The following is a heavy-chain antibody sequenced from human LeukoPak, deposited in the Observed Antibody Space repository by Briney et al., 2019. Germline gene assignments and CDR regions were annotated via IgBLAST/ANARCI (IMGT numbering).Heavy chain of an antibody. Sequence: HPGGPLRLSCAASGFTVSSNYMTWVRQAPGKGLEWVSIIYSGGSTSYADSVKGRFTISRDNSKNTLYLQMNSLRAEDTAVYYCARDVVGATYFDWGQGTLVTVSS. V-gene: IGHV3-53*01. D-gene: IGHD1-26*01. CDR3: ARDVVGATYFD. CDR1: GFTVSSNY. J-gene: IGHJ4*02. CDR2: IYSGGST.